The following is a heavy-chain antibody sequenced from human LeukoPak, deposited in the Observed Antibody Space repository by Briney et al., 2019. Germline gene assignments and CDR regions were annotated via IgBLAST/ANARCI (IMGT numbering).Heavy chain of an antibody. V-gene: IGHV1-8*01. CDR2: MNPNSGNT. Sequence: GASVKVSCKASGYTFTSYDINWVRQATGQGLEWMGWMNPNSGNTGYAQKFQGRVTMTRNTSISTAYMELSSLRSEDTAVYYCARGMGFSYDSSGPVFDIWGQGTMVTVSS. D-gene: IGHD3-22*01. CDR3: ARGMGFSYDSSGPVFDI. J-gene: IGHJ3*02. CDR1: GYTFTSYD.